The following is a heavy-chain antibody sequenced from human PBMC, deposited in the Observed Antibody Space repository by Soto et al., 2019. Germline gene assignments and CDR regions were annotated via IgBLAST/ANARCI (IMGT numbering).Heavy chain of an antibody. CDR3: VSSYYDILTGFDY. CDR2: ISSSSSTI. D-gene: IGHD3-9*01. Sequence: PGGSLRLSCAASGFTFSSYSMNWVRQAPGKGLEWVSYISSSSSTIYYADSVKGRFTISRDNAKNSLYLQMNSLRAEDTAVYYCVSSYYDILTGFDYWGQGTLVTVSS. J-gene: IGHJ4*02. CDR1: GFTFSSYS. V-gene: IGHV3-48*01.